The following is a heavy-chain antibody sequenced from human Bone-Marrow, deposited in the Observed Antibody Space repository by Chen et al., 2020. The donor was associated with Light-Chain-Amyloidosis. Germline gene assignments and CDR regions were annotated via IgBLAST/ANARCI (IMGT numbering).Heavy chain of an antibody. Sequence: QVQLVESGGGVVQPGRSLRLSCAASGFTFSSYAMHWVRQAPGKGLEWVAGISYDGSNKYYADSVKGRFTISRDNSKHTLYLQMNSLRAEDTAVYYCAIDRRLRIYWYFDLWGRGTLVTVSS. V-gene: IGHV3-30*01. CDR2: ISYDGSNK. J-gene: IGHJ2*01. CDR3: AIDRRLRIYWYFDL. CDR1: GFTFSSYA. D-gene: IGHD4-17*01.